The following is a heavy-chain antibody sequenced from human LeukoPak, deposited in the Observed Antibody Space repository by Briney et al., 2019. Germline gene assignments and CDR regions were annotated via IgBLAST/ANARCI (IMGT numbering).Heavy chain of an antibody. J-gene: IGHJ4*02. CDR1: GFTFSSYS. CDR3: ARDLRSSGYYAFDY. CDR2: ISSSSSYI. D-gene: IGHD3-22*01. Sequence: PGGSLRLSCAASGFTFSSYSMNWVRQAPGKGLEWVSFISSSSSYIYYADSVKGRFTISRDNAENSLYLQMNSLRAEDTAVYYCARDLRSSGYYAFDYWGQGTLVTVSS. V-gene: IGHV3-21*01.